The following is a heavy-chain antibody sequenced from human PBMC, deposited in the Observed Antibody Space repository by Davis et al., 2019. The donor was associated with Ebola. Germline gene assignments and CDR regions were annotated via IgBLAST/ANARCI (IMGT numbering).Heavy chain of an antibody. CDR1: GGSFSGYY. V-gene: IGHV4-34*01. Sequence: SETLSLTCAVYGGSFSGYYWSWIRQPPGKGLEWIAEINHSGSTNYNPSPKSRVTISVDTYKNQFSLKLSSVTAADTAVYYCARIAAAGTPLYYYYGMDAWGQGTTVTVSS. J-gene: IGHJ6*02. D-gene: IGHD6-13*01. CDR2: INHSGST. CDR3: ARIAAAGTPLYYYYGMDA.